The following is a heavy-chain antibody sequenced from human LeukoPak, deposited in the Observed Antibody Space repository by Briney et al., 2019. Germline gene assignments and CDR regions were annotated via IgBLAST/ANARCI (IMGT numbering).Heavy chain of an antibody. CDR2: IIHILGIA. V-gene: IGHV1-69*04. CDR3: RIRYCSSTSCHEKYYFDY. J-gene: IGHJ4*02. CDR1: GGTFSSYA. D-gene: IGHD2-2*01. Sequence: ASVKVSCTASGGTFSSYAISWVRQAPGQGLEWMGRIIHILGIANYAQKFQGRVTITADKSTSTAYMELSSLRSEDTAVYYCRIRYCSSTSCHEKYYFDYWGQGTLVTVSS.